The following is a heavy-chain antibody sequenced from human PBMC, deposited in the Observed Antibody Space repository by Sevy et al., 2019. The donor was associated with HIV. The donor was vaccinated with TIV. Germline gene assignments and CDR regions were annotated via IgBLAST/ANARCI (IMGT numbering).Heavy chain of an antibody. CDR3: AGENAWGRGYS. CDR1: GGSITSLY. CDR2: IYYNGHI. J-gene: IGHJ4*02. Sequence: TLSLTCTVSGGSITSLYWNWTRQPPGKGLEWIANIYYNGHINYNPSLKSRVTLSLDTSKNQLSLRLSSVTAADTAMYYCAGENAWGRGYSWGQGTLVTVSS. V-gene: IGHV4-59*08. D-gene: IGHD1-26*01.